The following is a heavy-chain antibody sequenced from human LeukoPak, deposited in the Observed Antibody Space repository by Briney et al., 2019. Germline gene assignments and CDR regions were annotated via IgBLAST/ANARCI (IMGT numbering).Heavy chain of an antibody. Sequence: GASVKVSCKASGGTFSSYAMSWVRQAPGQGLEWMGGIIPIFGTANYAQKFQGRVTITTDESTSTAYMELSSLRSEDTAVYYCARFRGVITSNNWFDPWGQGTLVTVSS. CDR2: IIPIFGTA. CDR1: GGTFSSYA. CDR3: ARFRGVITSNNWFDP. J-gene: IGHJ5*02. D-gene: IGHD1-14*01. V-gene: IGHV1-69*05.